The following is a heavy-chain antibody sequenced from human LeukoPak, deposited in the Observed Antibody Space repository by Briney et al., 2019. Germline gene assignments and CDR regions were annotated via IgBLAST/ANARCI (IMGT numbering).Heavy chain of an antibody. Sequence: GGSPRLSCAASGLTFSNFAMSWVRQAPGKGLEWVSALTGSGDSTYYADSVKGRFTVSRDNSKNSLYLQMNNLRAEDTAVYYCVRRGNRWGDYWGQGTLVTVSS. J-gene: IGHJ4*02. D-gene: IGHD3-16*01. CDR1: GLTFSNFA. CDR2: LTGSGDST. CDR3: VRRGNRWGDY. V-gene: IGHV3-23*01.